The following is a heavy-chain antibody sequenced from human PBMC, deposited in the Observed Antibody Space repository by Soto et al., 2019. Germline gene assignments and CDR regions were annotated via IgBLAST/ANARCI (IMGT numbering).Heavy chain of an antibody. CDR2: ISGSGGST. V-gene: IGHV3-23*01. J-gene: IGHJ4*02. CDR1: GFTFSSYA. Sequence: GGSLRLSCAASGFTFSSYAMSWVRQAPGKGLEWVSAISGSGGSTYYADSVKGRFTISRDNSKNTLYLQMNSLRAEDTAVYYCAKDRTPGYCSSTSCFPPYYFDYWGQGTLVTVSS. CDR3: AKDRTPGYCSSTSCFPPYYFDY. D-gene: IGHD2-2*01.